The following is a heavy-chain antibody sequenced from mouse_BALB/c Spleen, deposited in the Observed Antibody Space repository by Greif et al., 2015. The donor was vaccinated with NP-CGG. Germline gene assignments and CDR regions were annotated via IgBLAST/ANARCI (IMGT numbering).Heavy chain of an antibody. CDR3: ARDYGSILFDY. D-gene: IGHD1-1*01. J-gene: IGHJ2*01. CDR2: IDPCNGGT. V-gene: IGHV1S135*01. Sequence: VQLQQSGPELVKPGASAKVSCKASGYAFTSYNMYWVKQSHGKSLEWIGYIDPCNGGTSYNQKFKGKAALTVDKSSSTAYMHLNSLTSEDSAVYYCARDYGSILFDYWGQGTTLTVSS. CDR1: GYAFTSYN.